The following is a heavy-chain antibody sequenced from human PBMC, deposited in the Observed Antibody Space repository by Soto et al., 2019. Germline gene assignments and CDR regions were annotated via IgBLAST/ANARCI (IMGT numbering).Heavy chain of an antibody. Sequence: QVQLVESGGGVVQPGRSLRLSCAASGFTFSSYGMHWVRQAPGKGLEWVAVISHDGSNKYYADYVKGRFTISRDNSKNTLYLQTNSLRAEDTAVYYCAKGDIVLVPAAVIGYFDYWGQGTLVTVSS. J-gene: IGHJ4*02. CDR3: AKGDIVLVPAAVIGYFDY. D-gene: IGHD2-2*01. V-gene: IGHV3-30*18. CDR1: GFTFSSYG. CDR2: ISHDGSNK.